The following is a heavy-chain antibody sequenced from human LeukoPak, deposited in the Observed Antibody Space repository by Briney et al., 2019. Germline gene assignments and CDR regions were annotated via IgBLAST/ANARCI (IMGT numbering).Heavy chain of an antibody. J-gene: IGHJ4*02. CDR3: ARDSIAAAGTLPY. V-gene: IGHV1-2*06. D-gene: IGHD6-13*01. CDR2: INPNSGGT. CDR1: GYTFTGYY. Sequence: GASVKVSCKASGYTFTGYYMHWVRQAPGQGLEWMGRINPNSGGTNYAQKFQGRVTVTRDTSISTAYMELSRLRSDDTAVYYCARDSIAAAGTLPYWGQGTLVTVSS.